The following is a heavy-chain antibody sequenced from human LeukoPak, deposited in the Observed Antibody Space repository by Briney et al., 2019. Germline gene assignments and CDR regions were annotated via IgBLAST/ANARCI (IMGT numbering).Heavy chain of an antibody. J-gene: IGHJ5*02. D-gene: IGHD1-26*01. V-gene: IGHV3-23*01. CDR3: AKKGVPVGATGGGRYH. CDR1: GLTFSGYA. CDR2: ISGSGGST. Sequence: GGSLRLSCAASGLTFSGYAMSWVRQAPGKGLEWVSAISGSGGSTYYADSVKGRFTISRDNSKNTLYLQMNSLRAEDTAVYYCAKKGVPVGATGGGRYHWGQGTLVTVSS.